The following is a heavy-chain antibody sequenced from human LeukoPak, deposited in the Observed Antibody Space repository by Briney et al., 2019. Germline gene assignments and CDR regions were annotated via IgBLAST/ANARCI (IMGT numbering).Heavy chain of an antibody. V-gene: IGHV3-21*01. Sequence: GGSLRLSCAASGFTFSSYSMNWVRKAPGKGLEWVSSISSSSSYIYYADSVKGRFTISRDNAKNSLYLQMNSLRAEDTAVYYSARDRELTMSSPVFDYWGQGTLVTVSS. CDR1: GFTFSSYS. CDR2: ISSSSSYI. J-gene: IGHJ4*02. CDR3: ARDRELTMSSPVFDY. D-gene: IGHD3-10*02.